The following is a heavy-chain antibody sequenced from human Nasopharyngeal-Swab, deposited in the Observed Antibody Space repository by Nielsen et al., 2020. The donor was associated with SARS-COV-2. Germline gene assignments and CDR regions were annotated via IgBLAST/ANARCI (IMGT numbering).Heavy chain of an antibody. Sequence: ASVKVSCKASGYTFTSYAMHWVRQAPGQRLEWMGWINAGNGNTKYSQKFQGRVTITRDTSASTAYMELGSLRSEDTAVYYCARGIAAAGTIDYWGQGTLVTVSS. CDR3: ARGIAAAGTIDY. CDR2: INAGNGNT. V-gene: IGHV1-3*01. D-gene: IGHD6-13*01. J-gene: IGHJ4*02. CDR1: GYTFTSYA.